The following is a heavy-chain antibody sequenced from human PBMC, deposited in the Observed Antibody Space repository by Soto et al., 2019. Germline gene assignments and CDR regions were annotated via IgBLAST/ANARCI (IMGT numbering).Heavy chain of an antibody. V-gene: IGHV3-21*01. Sequence: GGSLRLSCAASGFTFSSYSMNWVRQAPGEGLEWVSFISSGSTYIYYADSVKGRFTISRDTARNSVYLQMNSLRAEDTAVYYCAREIQVAAADPSAFDFWGQGTMVTVSS. CDR1: GFTFSSYS. J-gene: IGHJ3*01. D-gene: IGHD6-13*01. CDR3: AREIQVAAADPSAFDF. CDR2: ISSGSTYI.